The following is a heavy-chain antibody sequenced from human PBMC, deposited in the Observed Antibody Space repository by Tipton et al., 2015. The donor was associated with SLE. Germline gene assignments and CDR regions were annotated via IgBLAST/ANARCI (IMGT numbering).Heavy chain of an antibody. CDR3: ATFEYSSFSALGFGY. D-gene: IGHD6-19*01. Sequence: TLSLTCTVSGGSINNYYWSWIRQPPGKGLEWIGYIYYGGSTNYNPSLKSRVTISEDTSKNKFSLKLTSATAADTAVYYRATFEYSSFSALGFGYWGQGALVTVSS. CDR2: IYYGGST. CDR1: GGSINNYY. V-gene: IGHV4-59*07. J-gene: IGHJ4*02.